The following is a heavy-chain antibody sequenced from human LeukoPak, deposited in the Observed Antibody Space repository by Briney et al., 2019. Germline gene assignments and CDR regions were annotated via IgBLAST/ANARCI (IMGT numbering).Heavy chain of an antibody. D-gene: IGHD2-8*01. J-gene: IGHJ4*02. V-gene: IGHV3-23*01. CDR2: IGGSGVST. Sequence: GGSLRLSCAASGFTFSSYAMSWVRQAPGKGLEWVSGIGGSGVSTYYADSVKGRFTISRDNSKNTLYLQMNSLRVEDTAVYYCVRDRFCTTDRCSDYWGQGTLVTVSS. CDR3: VRDRFCTTDRCSDY. CDR1: GFTFSSYA.